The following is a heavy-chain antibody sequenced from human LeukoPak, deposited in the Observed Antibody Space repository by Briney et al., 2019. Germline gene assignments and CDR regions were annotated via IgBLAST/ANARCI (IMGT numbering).Heavy chain of an antibody. V-gene: IGHV4-59*01. Sequence: SETLSLTCTVSGGSISSYYWSWIRQPPGKGLESIGYIYYSGSTNYNPSLKSRVTISVDTSKNQFSLKLSSVTAADTAVYYCARSAQTYYYDSSGDDAFDIWGQGTMVTVSS. CDR2: IYYSGST. CDR3: ARSAQTYYYDSSGDDAFDI. CDR1: GGSISSYY. J-gene: IGHJ3*02. D-gene: IGHD3-22*01.